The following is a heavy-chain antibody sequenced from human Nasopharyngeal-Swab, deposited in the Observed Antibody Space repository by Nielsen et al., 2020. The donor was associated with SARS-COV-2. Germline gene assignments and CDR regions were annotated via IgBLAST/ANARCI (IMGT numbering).Heavy chain of an antibody. CDR2: IYYSGST. V-gene: IGHV4-59*13. D-gene: IGHD3-10*01. CDR3: AREGPAIWFGEYETSKSGMDV. Sequence: PGKGLEWIGYIYYSGSTNYNPSPKSRVTISVDTSKNQFSLKLSSVTAADTAVYYCAREGPAIWFGEYETSKSGMDVWGQGTTVTVSS. J-gene: IGHJ6*02.